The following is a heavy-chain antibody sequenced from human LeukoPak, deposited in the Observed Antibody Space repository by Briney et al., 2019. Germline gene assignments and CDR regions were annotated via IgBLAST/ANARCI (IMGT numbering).Heavy chain of an antibody. Sequence: ASVKVSCKVSGYTLTELSMHWVRQAPGKGLEWMGGFDPEDGETIYAQKFQGRVTMTEDTSTDTAYMELSSLRSEDTAVYYFARDAFPGYDSSGYYEESWGQGTMVTVSS. D-gene: IGHD3-22*01. J-gene: IGHJ3*01. CDR1: GYTLTELS. CDR2: FDPEDGET. V-gene: IGHV1-24*01. CDR3: ARDAFPGYDSSGYYEES.